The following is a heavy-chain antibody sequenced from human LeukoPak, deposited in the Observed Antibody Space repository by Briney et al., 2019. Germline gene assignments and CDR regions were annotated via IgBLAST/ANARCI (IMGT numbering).Heavy chain of an antibody. J-gene: IGHJ4*02. CDR1: GFTFSSYA. CDR3: AKAPRFPQGY. V-gene: IGHV3-23*01. CDR2: ISGSGGGT. D-gene: IGHD2-21*01. Sequence: PGGSLRLSCAASGFTFSSYAMSWVRQAPGKGLEWVSGISGSGGGTYYADSVKGRFTISRDNSKNTLYLQMNSLRVEDTAVYYCAKAPRFPQGYWGQGTLVTVSS.